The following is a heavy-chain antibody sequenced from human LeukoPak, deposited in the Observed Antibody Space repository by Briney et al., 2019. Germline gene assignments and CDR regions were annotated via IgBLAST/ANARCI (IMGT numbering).Heavy chain of an antibody. J-gene: IGHJ3*02. CDR1: GGTFSSYA. Sequence: SVKVSCKASGGTFSSYAISWVRQAPGQRLEWMGGIIPIFGTANYAQKFQGRVTITADESTSTAYMELSSLRSEDTAVYYCARDWSIVGAFDAFDIWGQGTMVTVSS. D-gene: IGHD1-26*01. V-gene: IGHV1-69*13. CDR2: IIPIFGTA. CDR3: ARDWSIVGAFDAFDI.